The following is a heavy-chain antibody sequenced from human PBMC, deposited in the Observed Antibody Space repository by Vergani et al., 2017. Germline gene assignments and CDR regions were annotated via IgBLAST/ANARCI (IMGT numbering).Heavy chain of an antibody. V-gene: IGHV4-4*07. CDR1: GGSISSYY. CDR3: ARDVVSTTPLHGMDV. J-gene: IGHJ6*02. CDR2: IYTSGST. D-gene: IGHD5/OR15-5a*01. Sequence: QVQLQESGPGLVKPSETLSLTCTVSGGSISSYYWSWIRQPAGKGLEWIGRIYTSGSTNYNPSLKSRVTMSVDTSKNQISLKLSSVTAADTAIYYCARDVVSTTPLHGMDVWGQGTAVTVSS.